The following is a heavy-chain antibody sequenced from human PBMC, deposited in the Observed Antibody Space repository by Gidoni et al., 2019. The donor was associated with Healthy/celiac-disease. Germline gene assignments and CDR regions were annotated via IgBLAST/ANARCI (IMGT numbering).Heavy chain of an antibody. J-gene: IGHJ6*02. D-gene: IGHD2-2*01. CDR2: ISSSSSYI. CDR1: GFTFSSYS. V-gene: IGHV3-21*01. CDR3: ARDPNFGYCSSTSCPGGGMDV. Sequence: EVQLVESGGGLVKPGGSLRLSCAASGFTFSSYSMNWVRQAPGKGLEWVSSISSSSSYIYYADSVKGRFTISRDNAKNSLYLQMNSLRAEDTAVYYCARDPNFGYCSSTSCPGGGMDVWGQGTTVTVSS.